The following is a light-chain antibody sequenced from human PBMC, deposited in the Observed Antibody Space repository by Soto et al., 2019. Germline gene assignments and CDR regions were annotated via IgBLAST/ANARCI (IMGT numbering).Light chain of an antibody. CDR1: NIGSKN. CDR2: RDS. V-gene: IGLV3-9*01. CDR3: QVWDSSSEGVV. Sequence: SYELTQPLSMSVALGQTARITCGGTNIGSKNVHWYQQKPGQAPVLVMYRDSNRPSGIPERFSGSNSGNTATLSISRTQAGDEADYYCQVWDSSSEGVVFGGGTKLTVL. J-gene: IGLJ2*01.